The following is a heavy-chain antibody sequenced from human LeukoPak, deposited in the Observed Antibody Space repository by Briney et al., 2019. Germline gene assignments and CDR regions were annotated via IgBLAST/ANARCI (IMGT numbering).Heavy chain of an antibody. V-gene: IGHV3-30*02. J-gene: IGHJ4*02. CDR2: LWYDGSKK. Sequence: GGSLRLSCAASGFTFNIYGMHWVRQAPGKGREWVAFLWYDGSKKYYADSVKGRFTISRDNSKNMVSLEMNSLRTEDTAVYYCAKDVNAYCSGDCSDYWGQGTLVTVPS. CDR1: GFTFNIYG. CDR3: AKDVNAYCSGDCSDY. D-gene: IGHD2-21*01.